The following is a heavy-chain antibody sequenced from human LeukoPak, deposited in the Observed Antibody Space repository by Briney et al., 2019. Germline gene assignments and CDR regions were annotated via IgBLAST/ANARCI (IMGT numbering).Heavy chain of an antibody. J-gene: IGHJ5*02. D-gene: IGHD3-10*01. V-gene: IGHV4-59*08. Sequence: SETLSLTCTVSGGFISSYYWTWIRQPPGKGLEWIGYIYYSGSTNYNPSLKSRVTISVDTSKNQFSLKLSSVTAADTAVYYCARHETYYYGSGSSGSIAPSYWFDPWGQGTLVIVSS. CDR3: ARHETYYYGSGSSGSIAPSYWFDP. CDR2: IYYSGST. CDR1: GGFISSYY.